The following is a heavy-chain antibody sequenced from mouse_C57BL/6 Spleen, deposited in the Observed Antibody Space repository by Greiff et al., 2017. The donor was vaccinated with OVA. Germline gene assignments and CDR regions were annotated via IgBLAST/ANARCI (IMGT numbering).Heavy chain of an antibody. D-gene: IGHD2-4*01. CDR3: ASGWDYDGFAY. Sequence: VMLVESGPGLVAPSQSLSITCTVSGFSLTSYGVDWVRQSPGKGLEWLGVIWGVGSTNYNSALKSRLSISKDNFKSQVFLKMNSLQTDDTAMYYCASGWDYDGFAYWGQGTLVTVSA. CDR1: GFSLTSYG. CDR2: IWGVGST. V-gene: IGHV2-6*01. J-gene: IGHJ3*01.